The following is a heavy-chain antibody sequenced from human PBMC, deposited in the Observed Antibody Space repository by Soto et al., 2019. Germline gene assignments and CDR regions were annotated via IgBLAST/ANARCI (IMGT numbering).Heavy chain of an antibody. CDR3: ARVSSTSYNSRWYDGFDI. J-gene: IGHJ3*02. D-gene: IGHD6-13*01. V-gene: IGHV3-7*05. CDR2: IKQDESKK. Sequence: EVQLVESGGGLVQPGGSLRLSCAASGFTFSSYWMTWVRQAPGKGLVWVANIKQDESKKYYVDSVEGRFTISRDTAKNSLFLQMKSLRADDTPVYYCARVSSTSYNSRWYDGFDIWGRGTMVTVSS. CDR1: GFTFSSYW.